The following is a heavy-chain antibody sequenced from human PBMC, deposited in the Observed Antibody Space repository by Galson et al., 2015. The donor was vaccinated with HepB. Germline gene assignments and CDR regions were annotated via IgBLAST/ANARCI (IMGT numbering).Heavy chain of an antibody. CDR3: ARMYCSSTSCYHFDY. CDR1: GFTFSSYS. J-gene: IGHJ4*02. D-gene: IGHD2-2*01. Sequence: SLRLSCAASGFTFSSYSMNWVRQAPGKGLEWVSSISSSSSYIYYADSVKGRFTISRDNAKNSLYLQMNSLRAEDTAVYYCARMYCSSTSCYHFDYWGQGTLVTVSS. V-gene: IGHV3-21*01. CDR2: ISSSSSYI.